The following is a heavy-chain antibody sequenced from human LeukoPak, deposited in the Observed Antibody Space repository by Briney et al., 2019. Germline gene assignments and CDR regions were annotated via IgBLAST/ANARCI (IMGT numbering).Heavy chain of an antibody. CDR3: ARGSRYYGSLWFDP. D-gene: IGHD3-10*01. CDR1: GGSFSGYY. CDR2: INHSGST. Sequence: ASETLSLTCAVYGGSFSGYYWSWIRQPPGKGLEWIGEINHSGSTNYNPSLKSRVSISVDTSKNQFSLKLSSVTTADTAVYYCARGSRYYGSLWFDPWGQGTLVTVSS. V-gene: IGHV4-34*01. J-gene: IGHJ5*02.